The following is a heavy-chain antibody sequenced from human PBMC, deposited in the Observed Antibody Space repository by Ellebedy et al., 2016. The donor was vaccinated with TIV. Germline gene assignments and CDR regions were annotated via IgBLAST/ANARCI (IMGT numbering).Heavy chain of an antibody. J-gene: IGHJ2*01. D-gene: IGHD2-21*02. CDR2: SNPKSGGS. Sequence: ASVKVSXKASRYTFSGNYLHWVRQAPSQRLEWMGWSNPKSGGSDSAQKFKGRLTMTRDTSISTAYMELSSLTFDDTAVYYCARVTAAGSYWYFDLWGRGTLVIVSS. V-gene: IGHV1-2*02. CDR3: ARVTAAGSYWYFDL. CDR1: RYTFSGNY.